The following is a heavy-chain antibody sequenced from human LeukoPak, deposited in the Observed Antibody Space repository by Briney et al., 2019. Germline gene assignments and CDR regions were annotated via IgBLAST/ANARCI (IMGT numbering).Heavy chain of an antibody. V-gene: IGHV3-21*01. D-gene: IGHD3-10*01. CDR3: ARDIPPYYYRSGSFNGDWFDP. CDR1: GFTFSSYS. CDR2: ISSSSSYI. Sequence: PGGSLRLSCAASGFTFSSYSMNWVHQAPGKGLESVSSISSSSSYIYYADSVKGRFTISRDNAKNSLYLQMNSLKAEDTAVYYCARDIPPYYYRSGSFNGDWFDPWGQGTLVTVSS. J-gene: IGHJ5*02.